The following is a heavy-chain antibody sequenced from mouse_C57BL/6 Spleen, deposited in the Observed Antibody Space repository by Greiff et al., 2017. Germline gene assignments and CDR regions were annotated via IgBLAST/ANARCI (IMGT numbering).Heavy chain of an antibody. V-gene: IGHV1-7*01. CDR3: ARGCDEGWFAY. CDR2: INPSSGFI. Sequence: VQLQQSGAELAKPGASVKLSCKASGYTFTSYWMHWVKQRPGQGLEWIGYINPSSGFIKYNQKFEDKATLTANKSSSTASMELSSLTYEDSAVYYCARGCDEGWFAYWGKGTLVTVSA. J-gene: IGHJ3*01. CDR1: GYTFTSYW.